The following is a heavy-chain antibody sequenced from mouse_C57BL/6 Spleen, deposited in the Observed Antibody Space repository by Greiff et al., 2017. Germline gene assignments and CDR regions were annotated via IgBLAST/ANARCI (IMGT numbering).Heavy chain of an antibody. CDR3: AREGSGSSYVGWFAY. D-gene: IGHD1-1*01. CDR2: IYPGSGST. CDR1: GYTFTSYW. Sequence: QVQLQQPGAELVKPGASVKMSCKASGYTFTSYWITWVKQRPGQGLEWIGDIYPGSGSTNYNEKFKSKATLTVDTSSSTDYMQLSSLTSEDSAVYYGAREGSGSSYVGWFAYWGQGTLVTVSA. V-gene: IGHV1-55*01. J-gene: IGHJ3*01.